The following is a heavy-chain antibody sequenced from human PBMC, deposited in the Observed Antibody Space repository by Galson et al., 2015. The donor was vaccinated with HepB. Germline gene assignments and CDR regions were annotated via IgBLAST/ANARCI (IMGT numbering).Heavy chain of an antibody. CDR3: AHLLHSYGYGYFDY. CDR1: GFSLSTSGVG. V-gene: IGHV2-5*01. J-gene: IGHJ4*02. CDR2: IYWNDDK. D-gene: IGHD5-18*01. Sequence: PALVKPTQTLTLTCTFSGFSLSTSGVGVGWIRQPPGKALEWLALIYWNDDKRYSPSLKNRLTITKDTSKNQVVLTMTNMDPVDTATYYCAHLLHSYGYGYFDYWGQGTLVTVSS.